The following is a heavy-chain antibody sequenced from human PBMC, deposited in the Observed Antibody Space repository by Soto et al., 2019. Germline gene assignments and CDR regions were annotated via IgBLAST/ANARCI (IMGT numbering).Heavy chain of an antibody. CDR1: GGSISSGGYY. J-gene: IGHJ3*02. Sequence: SETLSLTCTVSGGSISSGGYYWSWIRQHPGKGLEWIGYIYYSGSTYYNPSLKSRVTISVDTSKNQFSLKLSSVTAAGTAVYYCAREEAGYYTPGAFDIWGQGTMVTVSS. V-gene: IGHV4-31*03. D-gene: IGHD3-3*01. CDR2: IYYSGST. CDR3: AREEAGYYTPGAFDI.